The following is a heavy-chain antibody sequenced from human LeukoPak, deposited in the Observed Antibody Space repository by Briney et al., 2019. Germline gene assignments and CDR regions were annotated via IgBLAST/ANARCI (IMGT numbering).Heavy chain of an antibody. Sequence: GGSLRLSCAASGFTFSDYYMSWIRQAPGKGLERVSYISSSGSTIYYADSVKGRFTISRDNAKNSLYLQMNSLRAEDTAVYYCARDRSITMVRTPPDYWGQGTLVTVSS. J-gene: IGHJ4*02. CDR2: ISSSGSTI. CDR1: GFTFSDYY. D-gene: IGHD3-10*01. CDR3: ARDRSITMVRTPPDY. V-gene: IGHV3-11*04.